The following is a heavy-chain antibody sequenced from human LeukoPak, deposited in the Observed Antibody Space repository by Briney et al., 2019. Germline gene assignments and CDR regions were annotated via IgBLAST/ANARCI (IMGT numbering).Heavy chain of an antibody. CDR2: INSDGSST. J-gene: IGHJ4*02. D-gene: IGHD6-19*01. CDR3: AKVMAVAGTDY. CDR1: GFTFSSYW. Sequence: GGSLRLSCAASGFTFSSYWMHWVRQAPGKGLVWVSRINSDGSSTSYADSVKGRFTISRDNAKNTLYLQMNSLRAEDTAVYYCAKVMAVAGTDYWGQGTLVTVSS. V-gene: IGHV3-74*01.